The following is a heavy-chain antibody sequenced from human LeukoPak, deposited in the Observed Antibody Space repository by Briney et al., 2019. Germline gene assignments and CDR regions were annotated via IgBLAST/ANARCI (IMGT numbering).Heavy chain of an antibody. Sequence: GGSLRLSCAASGFTFSDYYMSWIRQAPGKGLEWVSYISRGGSTTYYVDSVKGRFTISRDNAKNSLYLQMNSLRAEDTAVYYCARDIRYWELPSGVWGKGTTVTVSS. CDR1: GFTFSDYY. V-gene: IGHV3-11*04. D-gene: IGHD1-26*01. CDR2: ISRGGSTT. CDR3: ARDIRYWELPSGV. J-gene: IGHJ6*04.